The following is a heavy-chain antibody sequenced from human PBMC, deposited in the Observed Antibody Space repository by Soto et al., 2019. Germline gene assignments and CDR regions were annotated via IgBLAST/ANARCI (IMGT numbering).Heavy chain of an antibody. J-gene: IGHJ4*02. CDR1: GGSISSYY. Sequence: PSETLSLTCTFSGGSISSYYWSWIRQPAGKGLEWIGRIYTSGSTNYNPSLKSRVTMSVDTSKNQFSLKLSSVTAADTAVYYCARSATHASGVAAARFDYWGQGTLVTVSS. CDR2: IYTSGST. V-gene: IGHV4-4*07. D-gene: IGHD6-13*01. CDR3: ARSATHASGVAAARFDY.